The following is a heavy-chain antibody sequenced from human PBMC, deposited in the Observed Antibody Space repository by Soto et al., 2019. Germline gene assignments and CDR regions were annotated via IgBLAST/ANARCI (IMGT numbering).Heavy chain of an antibody. D-gene: IGHD6-19*01. J-gene: IGHJ6*02. V-gene: IGHV1-69*01. CDR1: GGTFSSYA. CDR3: ARARDIAVAAQESHGMDV. Sequence: QVQLVQSGAEVKKPGSSVKVSCKASGGTFSSYAISWVRQAPGQGLEWMGGIIPIFGTANYAQKFQGRVTITADESTSTAYMELSSLRSEDTAVYYCARARDIAVAAQESHGMDVWGQGTTVTVSS. CDR2: IIPIFGTA.